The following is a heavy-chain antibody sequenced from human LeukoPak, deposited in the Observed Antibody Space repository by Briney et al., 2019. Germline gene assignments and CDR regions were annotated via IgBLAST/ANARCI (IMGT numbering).Heavy chain of an antibody. CDR1: GFTFSSYA. V-gene: IGHV3-30-3*01. CDR2: ISYDGSNK. D-gene: IGHD1-26*01. J-gene: IGHJ4*02. CDR3: ARESLVGAFDY. Sequence: QPGGSLRLSCAASGFTFSSYAMHWVRQAPGKGLEWVAVISYDGSNKYYADSVKGRFTISRDNSKNTLYLQMNSLRAEDTAVYYCARESLVGAFDYWGQGTLVTVSS.